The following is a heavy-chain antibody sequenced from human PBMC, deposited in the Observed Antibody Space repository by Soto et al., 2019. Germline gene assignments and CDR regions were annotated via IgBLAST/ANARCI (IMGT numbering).Heavy chain of an antibody. CDR3: AKEPYDSTGFYYSFHH. J-gene: IGHJ4*02. CDR2: ISSDGSDK. D-gene: IGHD3-22*01. V-gene: IGHV3-30*18. Sequence: GGSLRLSCAASGFTFSSYGMHWVRQAPGKGLEWVAVISSDGSDKNYADSVKGRFSISRDNSRNTLFLQMNSLRPEDTAVFYCAKEPYDSTGFYYSFHHWGQGTLVTVSS. CDR1: GFTFSSYG.